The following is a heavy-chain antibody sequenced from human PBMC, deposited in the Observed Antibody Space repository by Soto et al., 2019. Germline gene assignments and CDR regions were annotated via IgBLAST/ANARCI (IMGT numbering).Heavy chain of an antibody. D-gene: IGHD3-10*02. Sequence: EVQLVESGGGLVQPGGSLRLSCVASEFTFSNYWMNWVRQAPGKGLEWVATIKQDGSENYYVDSVKGRFTISRDNAKDALYLQMTSLSVEDTAVYYSARSRYQHLCCDCWGQGTLVTVSS. CDR1: EFTFSNYW. CDR3: ARSRYQHLCCDC. V-gene: IGHV3-7*04. CDR2: IKQDGSEN. J-gene: IGHJ4*02.